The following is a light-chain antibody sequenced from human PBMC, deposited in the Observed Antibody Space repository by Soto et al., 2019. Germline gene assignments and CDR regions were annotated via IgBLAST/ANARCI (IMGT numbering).Light chain of an antibody. V-gene: IGKV1-5*03. J-gene: IGKJ5*01. CDR3: QQYNSYPIT. Sequence: DSQMTQSPSTLSASVGDRVTITCRASQSISSWLAWYQQKPGKAPKSLIYKASSLESGVPSRFSGGGSGTELTLTSSSLQPDDFATYYCQQYNSYPITFGQGTRLEIK. CDR1: QSISSW. CDR2: KAS.